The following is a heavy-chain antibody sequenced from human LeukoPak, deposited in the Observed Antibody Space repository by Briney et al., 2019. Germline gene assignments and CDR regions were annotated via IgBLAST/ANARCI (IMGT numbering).Heavy chain of an antibody. D-gene: IGHD6-13*01. CDR3: ARETAAAGNWFDP. Sequence: SETLSLTCTVSGGSISSGVDYWSWIRQPPGKGLEWIGYIYYSGSPYYNPSLKSRVTISVDTSKNQFSLKLSSVTAADTAVYYCARETAAAGNWFDPWGQGTLVTVSS. J-gene: IGHJ5*02. CDR2: IYYSGSP. V-gene: IGHV4-30-4*01. CDR1: GGSISSGVDY.